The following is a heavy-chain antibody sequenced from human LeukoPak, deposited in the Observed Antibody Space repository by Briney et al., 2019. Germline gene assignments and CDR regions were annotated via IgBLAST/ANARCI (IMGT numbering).Heavy chain of an antibody. CDR3: ARVGRIAAHLDY. V-gene: IGHV4-34*01. CDR2: INHSGST. CDR1: GGSFSGYY. D-gene: IGHD6-6*01. J-gene: IGHJ4*02. Sequence: SETLSLTCAVYGGSFSGYYWSWIRQPPGKGLEWIGEINHSGSTNYNPSLKSRVTISVDTSKIQFSLKLSSVTAADTAVYYCARVGRIAAHLDYWGQGTLVTVSS.